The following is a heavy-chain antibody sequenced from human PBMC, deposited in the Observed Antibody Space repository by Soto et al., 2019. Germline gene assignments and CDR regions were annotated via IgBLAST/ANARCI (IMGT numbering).Heavy chain of an antibody. CDR1: GVIATAKY. J-gene: IGHJ3*02. CDR3: ARANDLNAFDI. Sequence: EVQLVESGGGQVQPGGSLRLSCAASGVIATAKYMNWVRQAPGGVLEWVAVIYNSGSTYHAASVKGRFTISRHESKDTLYLQMDSLRPEDTAVYYCARANDLNAFDIWGQGKMVTVSS. V-gene: IGHV3-53*04. D-gene: IGHD1-1*01. CDR2: IYNSGST.